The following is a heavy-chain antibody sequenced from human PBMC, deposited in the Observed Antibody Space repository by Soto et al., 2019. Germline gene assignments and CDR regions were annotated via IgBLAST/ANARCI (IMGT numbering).Heavy chain of an antibody. CDR2: INHSGST. CDR1: GGSFSGYY. V-gene: IGHV4-34*01. Sequence: QVQLQQWGAGLLKPSETLSLTCAVYGGSFSGYYWSWIRQPPGKGLEWIGEINHSGSTNYNPSLKIRVTISVDTSKNQFSVYLSSVTAADTAVYYCARGRYSSSWYSWFDPWGQGTLVTVSS. J-gene: IGHJ5*02. CDR3: ARGRYSSSWYSWFDP. D-gene: IGHD6-13*01.